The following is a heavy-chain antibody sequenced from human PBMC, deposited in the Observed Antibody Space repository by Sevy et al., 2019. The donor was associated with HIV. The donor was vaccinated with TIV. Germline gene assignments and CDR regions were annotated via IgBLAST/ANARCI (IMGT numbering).Heavy chain of an antibody. CDR3: AKEGKNIRSWFDP. J-gene: IGHJ5*02. D-gene: IGHD3-3*02. CDR2: ISGYNGYT. V-gene: IGHV1-18*01. Sequence: ASVKVSCKASGYSFTNYGIGWVRQAPGQGLEWMGWISGYNGYTNYAQNLQGRVTMTTDTSTSTAYMELRSLRSDDTGTYYCAKEGKNIRSWFDPWGQGTLVTVSS. CDR1: GYSFTNYG.